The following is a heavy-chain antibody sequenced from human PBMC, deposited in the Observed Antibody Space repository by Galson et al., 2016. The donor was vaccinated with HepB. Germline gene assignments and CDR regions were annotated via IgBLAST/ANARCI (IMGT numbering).Heavy chain of an antibody. D-gene: IGHD3-10*01. J-gene: IGHJ4*02. V-gene: IGHV2-5*02. CDR1: GFSLGPSGVG. Sequence: PALVKPTQTLTLTCTLSGFSLGPSGVGVAWIRQPPGKALEWLALIYWDDDKRYSPSLKSRLTITKDTSKNQVVLTMTNMDHVDTGTYYCARWFGQYYFDFWGQGTLVTVSS. CDR2: IYWDDDK. CDR3: ARWFGQYYFDF.